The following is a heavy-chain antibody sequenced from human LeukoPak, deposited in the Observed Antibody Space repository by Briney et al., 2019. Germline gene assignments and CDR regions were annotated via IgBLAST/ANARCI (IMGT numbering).Heavy chain of an antibody. CDR3: ARARYSSGLLYFQH. D-gene: IGHD6-19*01. J-gene: IGHJ1*01. Sequence: GRSLRLSCAASGFTFSSYGMHGVRQAPGKGLEWVAVIWYDGSNKYYADSVKGRFTISRDNPKNTLYLQMNSLRAEDTAVYYCARARYSSGLLYFQHWGQGTLVTVSS. CDR1: GFTFSSYG. CDR2: IWYDGSNK. V-gene: IGHV3-33*01.